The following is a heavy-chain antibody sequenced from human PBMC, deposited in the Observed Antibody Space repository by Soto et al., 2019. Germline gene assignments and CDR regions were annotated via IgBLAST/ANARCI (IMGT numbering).Heavy chain of an antibody. CDR3: EKDRGTRGVEMATFYY. Sequence: GGSLRLSCAASGFTFSSYAMSWVRQAPGKGLEWVSAISGSGGSTYYADSVKGRFTISRDNSKNTLYLQMNSLRAEDTAVYYCEKDRGTRGVEMATFYYWGQGTLVTVSS. V-gene: IGHV3-23*01. J-gene: IGHJ4*02. CDR1: GFTFSSYA. D-gene: IGHD5-12*01. CDR2: ISGSGGST.